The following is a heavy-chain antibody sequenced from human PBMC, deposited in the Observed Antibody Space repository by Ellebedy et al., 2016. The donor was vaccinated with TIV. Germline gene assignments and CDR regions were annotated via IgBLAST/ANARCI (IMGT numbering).Heavy chain of an antibody. V-gene: IGHV4-59*01. CDR3: ASSTLRYYFDY. CDR2: IYYSGST. J-gene: IGHJ4*02. D-gene: IGHD5-12*01. CDR1: GGSISSYY. Sequence: MPSETLSLTCTVSGGSISSYYWSWIRQPPGKGLEWIGYIYYSGSTNYNPSLKSRVTISVDTSKNQFSLKLSSVTAADTAVYYCASSTLRYYFDYWGQGTLVTVSS.